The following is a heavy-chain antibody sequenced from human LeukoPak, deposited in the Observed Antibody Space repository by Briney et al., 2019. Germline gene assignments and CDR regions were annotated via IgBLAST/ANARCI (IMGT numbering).Heavy chain of an antibody. CDR3: AVAGYGRRFDH. J-gene: IGHJ4*02. CDR1: GGSISSYY. CDR2: IYYSGST. D-gene: IGHD5-18*01. V-gene: IGHV4-59*12. Sequence: SETLSLTCTVSGGSISSYYWSWIRQPPGKGLEWIGYIYYSGSTNYNPSLKSRVTISVDTSKNQFSLKLSSVTAADTAVYYCAVAGYGRRFDHWGQGTLVAVSS.